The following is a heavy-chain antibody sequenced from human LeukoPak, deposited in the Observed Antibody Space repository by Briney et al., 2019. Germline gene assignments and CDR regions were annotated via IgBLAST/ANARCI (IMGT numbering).Heavy chain of an antibody. V-gene: IGHV4-34*01. CDR1: GGSFSGYY. J-gene: IGHJ4*02. D-gene: IGHD4-23*01. CDR3: APLGGYGGNSGGNSGY. CDR2: INHSGST. Sequence: SETLSLTCAVYGGSFSGYYWSWIRQPPGKGLEWIGEINHSGSTNYNPSLKSRVTISVDTSKNQFSLKLSSVTAADTAVYYCAPLGGYGGNSGGNSGYWGQGTLVTVSS.